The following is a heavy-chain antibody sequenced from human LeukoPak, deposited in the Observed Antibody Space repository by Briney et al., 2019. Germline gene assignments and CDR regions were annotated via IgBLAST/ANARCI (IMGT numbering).Heavy chain of an antibody. J-gene: IGHJ6*03. D-gene: IGHD1-14*01. CDR3: ARVPVTGYYYMDV. CDR2: INHSGST. V-gene: IGHV4-34*01. Sequence: SETLSLTCAVYGGSFSGYYWSWIRQPPGKGLEWIGEINHSGSTNYNPSLKSRVTISVDTSKNQFSLKLSSVTAADTAVYYCARVPVTGYYYMDVWGKGTTVTVSS. CDR1: GGSFSGYY.